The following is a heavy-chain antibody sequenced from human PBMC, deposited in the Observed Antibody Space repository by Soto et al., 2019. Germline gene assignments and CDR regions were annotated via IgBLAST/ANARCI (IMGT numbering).Heavy chain of an antibody. CDR3: VRDASSGYRGWWDP. CDR1: GYTFTSYG. J-gene: IGHJ5*02. CDR2: LIPYNGDR. Sequence: ASVKVSCRASGYTFTSYGISWVRRAPGQGLEWMGLLIPYNGDRIYAQKFQGRVILTTDTATNTAYMELGSLRSDDTAVYYCVRDASSGYRGWWDPWGQGTLVTVS. V-gene: IGHV1-18*01. D-gene: IGHD5-12*01.